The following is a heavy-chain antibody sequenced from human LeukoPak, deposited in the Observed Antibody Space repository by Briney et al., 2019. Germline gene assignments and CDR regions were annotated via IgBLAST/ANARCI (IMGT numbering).Heavy chain of an antibody. CDR1: GFTFSSYS. V-gene: IGHV3-48*04. D-gene: IGHD3-3*01. Sequence: GGSLRLSCAASGFTFSSYSMNWVRQAPGKGLGWVSYISSSSSTIYYADSVKGRFTISRDNAKNSLYLQMNSLRAEDTAVYYCARGRRFLEWLPDYWGQGTLVTVSS. J-gene: IGHJ4*02. CDR2: ISSSSSTI. CDR3: ARGRRFLEWLPDY.